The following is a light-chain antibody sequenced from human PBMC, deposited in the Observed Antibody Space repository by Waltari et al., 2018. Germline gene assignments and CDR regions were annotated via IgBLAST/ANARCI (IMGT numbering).Light chain of an antibody. CDR2: EGD. CDR1: TSDIENFNL. V-gene: IGLV2-23*01. J-gene: IGLJ1*01. CDR3: YSYAGSSV. Sequence: QSALTQPASVSGSPGQSITISCTWTTSDIENFNLVSWYQQHPGKAPKLIIYEGDKRPSWVSDALTVSKSGHTDSLTSSELQAEDEADYFCYSYAGSSVFGTGTKVTVL.